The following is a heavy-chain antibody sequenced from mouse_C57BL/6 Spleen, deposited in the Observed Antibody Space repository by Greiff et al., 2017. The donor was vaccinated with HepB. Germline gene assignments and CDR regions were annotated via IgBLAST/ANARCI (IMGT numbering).Heavy chain of an antibody. CDR3: GKRGGHSAMAY. CDR1: GFSLTDYG. Sequence: VKLQESGPGLVAPSQSLSISCTASGFSLTDYGVDWVRQPPGKGLEWLGVIWGGGSTNYNSALMSRLSNSKANSKSKAFLKMNSLQTDDTAMYCCGKRGGHSAMAYWGQGTSVTVSS. J-gene: IGHJ4*01. V-gene: IGHV2-9*01. CDR2: IWGGGST. D-gene: IGHD1-1*02.